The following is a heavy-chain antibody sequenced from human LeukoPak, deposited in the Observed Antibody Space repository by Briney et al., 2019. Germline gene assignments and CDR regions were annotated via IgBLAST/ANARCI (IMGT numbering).Heavy chain of an antibody. D-gene: IGHD6-13*01. CDR3: ARDLGAAAGTSDY. J-gene: IGHJ4*02. Sequence: GGSLRLSCAASGFTFSSYAMHWVRQAPGKGLEWVANIKQDGSEKYYVDSVKGRFTISRDNAKNSLYLQMNSLRAEDTAVYYCARDLGAAAGTSDYWGQGTLVTVSS. CDR1: GFTFSSYA. V-gene: IGHV3-7*01. CDR2: IKQDGSEK.